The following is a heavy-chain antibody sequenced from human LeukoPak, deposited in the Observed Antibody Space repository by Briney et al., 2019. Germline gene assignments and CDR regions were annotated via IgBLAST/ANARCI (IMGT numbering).Heavy chain of an antibody. J-gene: IGHJ4*02. CDR3: AKWSRGAGNDFDY. V-gene: IGHV3-23*01. CDR2: ISTSGATT. Sequence: GGSLRLSCAGSEVTFSSYAMTWVRQAPGKGLEWVSVISTSGATTYYANSVRGRFTISRDNSKNTLYLQMSSLRAEDTAIYYCAKWSRGAGNDFDYWGQGTLVTVSS. D-gene: IGHD4-23*01. CDR1: EVTFSSYA.